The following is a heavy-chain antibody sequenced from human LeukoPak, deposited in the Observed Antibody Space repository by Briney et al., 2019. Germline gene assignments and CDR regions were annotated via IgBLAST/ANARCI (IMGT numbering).Heavy chain of an antibody. V-gene: IGHV3-74*01. J-gene: IGHJ4*02. D-gene: IGHD3-22*01. Sequence: GGSLRLSCAASGFTFSSYWMHWVRHAPGKGLVWVSGINTDGSSTNYADSVKGRFTISRDNAKNTLYLQMNSLRAEDTAVYYCAKGSSSGTVDYWGQGTLVAVSS. CDR3: AKGSSSGTVDY. CDR1: GFTFSSYW. CDR2: INTDGSST.